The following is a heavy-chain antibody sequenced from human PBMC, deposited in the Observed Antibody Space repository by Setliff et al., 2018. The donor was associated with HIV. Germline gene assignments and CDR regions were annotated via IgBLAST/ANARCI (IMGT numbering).Heavy chain of an antibody. CDR2: IDPNSGET. J-gene: IGHJ5*02. CDR1: GYTFTSYG. V-gene: IGHV1-2*02. CDR3: ARTEYYDFWSGPRGFDP. D-gene: IGHD3-3*01. Sequence: ASVKVSCKASGYTFTSYGISWVRQAPGQGPEWMGWIDPNSGETSFAQKFQGRVTMTSDTSISTASLELSRLRSDDTAVYYCARTEYYDFWSGPRGFDPWGQGTLVTVSS.